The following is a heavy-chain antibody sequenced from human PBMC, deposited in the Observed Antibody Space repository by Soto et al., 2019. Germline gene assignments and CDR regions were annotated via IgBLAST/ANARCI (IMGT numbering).Heavy chain of an antibody. D-gene: IGHD6-6*01. Sequence: SETLSLTCTVSGGSISSYYWSWIRQPPGKGLEWIGYIYYSGSTNYNPSLKSRVTISVDTSKNQFSLKLSSVTAADTAVYYCAGSYSSSYDDWFDPWGQGTLVTVSS. J-gene: IGHJ5*02. CDR1: GGSISSYY. CDR3: AGSYSSSYDDWFDP. V-gene: IGHV4-59*01. CDR2: IYYSGST.